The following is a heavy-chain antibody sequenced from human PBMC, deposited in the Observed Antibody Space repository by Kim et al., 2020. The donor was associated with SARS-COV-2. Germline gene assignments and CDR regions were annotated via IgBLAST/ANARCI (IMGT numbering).Heavy chain of an antibody. Sequence: GGSLRLSCSASGFTFSSYAMHWVRQAPGKGLEYVSAISSNGGSTYYADSVKGRFTISRDNSKNTLYLQMSSLRAEDTAVYYCVTSLTIFGVVIIPGAYNWFDPWGQGTLVTVSS. CDR3: VTSLTIFGVVIIPGAYNWFDP. D-gene: IGHD3-3*01. CDR2: ISSNGGST. CDR1: GFTFSSYA. V-gene: IGHV3-64D*06. J-gene: IGHJ5*02.